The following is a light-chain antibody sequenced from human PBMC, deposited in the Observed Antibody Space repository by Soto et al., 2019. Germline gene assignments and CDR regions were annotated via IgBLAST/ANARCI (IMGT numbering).Light chain of an antibody. CDR1: QSLLHSNGYNY. CDR2: LGS. CDR3: MQALQTPPT. J-gene: IGKJ2*01. Sequence: DIVMTQSPLSLPVTPGEPASISCRSSQSLLHSNGYNYLDWYLQKPGQSPQLLIYLGSNRASGVPDRFSGSGSGTDFTLTLSRVEAEDVGVYYCMQALQTPPTFGQGTKLEIK. V-gene: IGKV2-28*01.